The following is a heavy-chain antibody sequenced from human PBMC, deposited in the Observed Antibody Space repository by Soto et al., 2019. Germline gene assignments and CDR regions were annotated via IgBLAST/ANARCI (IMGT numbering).Heavy chain of an antibody. J-gene: IGHJ5*02. CDR2: INHRGAT. V-gene: IGHV4-39*07. Sequence: PSETLSLTCTVSDDSISNKDYYGGWIRQPPGQGLEWIASINHRGATYYNPSLKSRVTISVDRSKNQFSLKLSSVTAADTAVYYCARVPGPWGQGTLVTVSS. CDR3: ARVPGP. CDR1: DDSISNKDYY.